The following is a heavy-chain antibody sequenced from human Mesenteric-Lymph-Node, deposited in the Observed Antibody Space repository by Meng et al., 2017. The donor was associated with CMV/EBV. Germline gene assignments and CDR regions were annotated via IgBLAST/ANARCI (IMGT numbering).Heavy chain of an antibody. CDR1: GFTFDDYA. CDR3: ARLMEDYFDRSEYPDDFDI. Sequence: SLKISCAASGFTFDDYAMHWVRQAPGKGLEWVSGISWNSGSIGYADSVKGRFTISRDNAKNSLHLQMNSLRAEDTAVYYCARLMEDYFDRSEYPDDFDIWGQGTMVTVSS. D-gene: IGHD3-22*01. V-gene: IGHV3-9*01. CDR2: ISWNSGSI. J-gene: IGHJ3*02.